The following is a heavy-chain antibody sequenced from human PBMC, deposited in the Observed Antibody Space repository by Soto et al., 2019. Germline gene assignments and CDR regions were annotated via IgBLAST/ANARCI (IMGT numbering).Heavy chain of an antibody. V-gene: IGHV4-39*01. CDR2: IYYSGYA. J-gene: IGHJ6*02. CDR1: GGSISSSSYY. CDR3: ARHNGPLYVGYYYDMDV. Sequence: SEALSITCTVSGGSISSSSYYWGWLRQPPGKGLEWIGSIYYSGYAYYNPSLKSRVTISVDTSKNQFSLKLSSVTAADTAVYYCARHNGPLYVGYYYDMDVWGQGTTVTV. D-gene: IGHD3-16*01.